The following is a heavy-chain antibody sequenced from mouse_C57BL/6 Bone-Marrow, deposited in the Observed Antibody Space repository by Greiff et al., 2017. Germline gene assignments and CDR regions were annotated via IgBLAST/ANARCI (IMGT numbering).Heavy chain of an antibody. CDR2: IYPGGGYT. J-gene: IGHJ2*01. Sequence: QVQLKESGAELVRPGTSVKMSCKASGYTFTNYWIGWAKQRPGHGLEWIGDIYPGGGYTNYNEKFKGKATLTADKSSSTAYMQFSSLTSEDSAIYYCARSNYDYPLYYFDYWCQGTTLTVSS. CDR3: ARSNYDYPLYYFDY. CDR1: GYTFTNYW. V-gene: IGHV1-63*01. D-gene: IGHD2-4*01.